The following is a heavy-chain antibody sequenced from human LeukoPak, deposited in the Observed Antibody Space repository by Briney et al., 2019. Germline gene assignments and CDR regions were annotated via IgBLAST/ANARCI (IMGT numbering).Heavy chain of an antibody. CDR2: IKSKTDGGTT. CDR3: TTDYYGSGRHPRYYYYMDV. J-gene: IGHJ6*03. Sequence: GGSLRLSCAASGFTFSNAWMSWVRQAPGKGLEWVGRIKSKTDGGTTDYAAPVKGRFTISRDDSKNTLYLQMNSLKTEDTAVYYCTTDYYGSGRHPRYYYYMDVWGKGTTVTVSS. V-gene: IGHV3-15*01. D-gene: IGHD3-10*01. CDR1: GFTFSNAW.